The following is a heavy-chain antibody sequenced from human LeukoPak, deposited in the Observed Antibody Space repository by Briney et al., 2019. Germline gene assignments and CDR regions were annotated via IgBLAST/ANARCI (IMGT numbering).Heavy chain of an antibody. J-gene: IGHJ4*02. CDR3: AKGLEEWLEYYFDY. D-gene: IGHD6-19*01. CDR1: GFTFSSYS. Sequence: GGSLRLSCAASGFTFSSYSMNWVRQAPGKGLEWVSYISSSSSTIYYADSVKGRFTISRDNAKNSLYLQMNSLRAEDMALYYCAKGLEEWLEYYFDYWGQGTLVTVSS. CDR2: ISSSSSTI. V-gene: IGHV3-48*04.